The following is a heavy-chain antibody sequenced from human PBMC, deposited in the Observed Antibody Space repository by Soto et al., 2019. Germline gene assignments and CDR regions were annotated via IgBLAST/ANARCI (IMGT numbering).Heavy chain of an antibody. CDR1: GFTFDDYA. D-gene: IGHD3-10*01. CDR3: AKGYGSGSPTPT. J-gene: IGHJ5*02. V-gene: IGHV3-9*01. Sequence: VQLVESGGGLVQPGRSLRLSCAASGFTFDDYAMHWVRQAPGKGLEWVSGISWNSGSIGYADSVKGRFTISRDNAKNSLYLQMNSLRAEDTALYYCAKGYGSGSPTPTWGQGTLVTVSS. CDR2: ISWNSGSI.